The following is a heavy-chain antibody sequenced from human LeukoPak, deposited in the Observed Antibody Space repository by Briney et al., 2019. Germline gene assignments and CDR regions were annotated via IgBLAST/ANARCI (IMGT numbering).Heavy chain of an antibody. V-gene: IGHV4-59*01. CDR3: ARGGWCSGGSCYSGLVYFDY. CDR1: GGSISSYY. CDR2: IYYSGST. Sequence: SETLSLTCTVSGGSISSYYWSWIRQPPGKGLEWIGYIYYSGSTNYNPSLKSRVTISVDTSKNQFSLKLSSVAAADTAVYYCARGGWCSGGSCYSGLVYFDYWGQGTLVTVSS. J-gene: IGHJ4*02. D-gene: IGHD2-15*01.